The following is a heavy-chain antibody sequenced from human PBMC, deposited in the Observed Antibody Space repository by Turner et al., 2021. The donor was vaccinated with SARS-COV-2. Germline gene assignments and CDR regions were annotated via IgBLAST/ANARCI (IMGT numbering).Heavy chain of an antibody. J-gene: IGHJ4*02. CDR1: GFPLSTYS. Sequence: EVQLVESGVGLVQPGGSLRLSCAASGFPLSTYSRSWVRQAPGKGPEWVSYISGTTTTIDYADAVKGRFTISRDNAKNSLYLQMNNLRAEDTAMYYCAREHYDFWSGYFYWGQGTLVTVSS. CDR3: AREHYDFWSGYFY. V-gene: IGHV3-48*01. CDR2: ISGTTTTI. D-gene: IGHD3-3*01.